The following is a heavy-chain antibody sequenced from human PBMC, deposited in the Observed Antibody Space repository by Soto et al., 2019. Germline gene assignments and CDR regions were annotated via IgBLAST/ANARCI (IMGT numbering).Heavy chain of an antibody. J-gene: IGHJ4*02. CDR2: IYHGGIT. D-gene: IGHD1-20*01. Sequence: QLQLQESGSGLLKPSQTLSLTCTVSGGSISSDGYTWSWIRQPHGKALEWIGYIYHGGITYYNPSLKSRVTISVDTSKYQCSLKMTSVTAADTAVYYCARGPITATPNVHGIDFWGQGTLVTVSS. CDR3: ARGPITATPNVHGIDF. V-gene: IGHV4-30-2*01. CDR1: GGSISSDGYT.